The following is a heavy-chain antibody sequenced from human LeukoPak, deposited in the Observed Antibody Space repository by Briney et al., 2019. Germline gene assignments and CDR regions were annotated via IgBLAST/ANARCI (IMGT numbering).Heavy chain of an antibody. V-gene: IGHV5-51*01. CDR3: ATQAVAGTKAFDI. CDR1: GYSSTSSC. CDR2: IYPVNSDT. D-gene: IGHD6-19*01. Sequence: KTGESLKVSCKGSGYSSTSSCIGWVRQMPGKGLEWIGIIYPVNSDTRYSPSFQGQVTISADKSISTAYLQWSSLKASDTAMYYCATQAVAGTKAFDIWGQGTMVTVSS. J-gene: IGHJ3*02.